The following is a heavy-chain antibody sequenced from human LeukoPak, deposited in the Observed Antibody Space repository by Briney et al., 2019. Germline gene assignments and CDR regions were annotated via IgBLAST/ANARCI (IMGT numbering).Heavy chain of an antibody. V-gene: IGHV3-73*01. CDR1: GFTFGVYA. D-gene: IGHD2-15*01. CDR3: TRLVVGDAFDV. CDR2: IRSRANSYTT. J-gene: IGHJ3*01. Sequence: GGSLRLSCAASGFTFGVYAIHWVRQPPGKGLEWVGRIRSRANSYTTAFATSAKGRFTISRDDSKNTAFLQMNSLKTDDTAVYYCTRLVVGDAFDVWGQGTTVTVSS.